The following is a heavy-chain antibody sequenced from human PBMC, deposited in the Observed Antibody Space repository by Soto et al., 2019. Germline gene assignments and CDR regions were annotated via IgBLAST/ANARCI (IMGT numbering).Heavy chain of an antibody. CDR1: GYTLTSHY. Sequence: ASVNVSCKASGYTLTSHYMHWVRQAPGQGLEWMGIINPSCGSTSYAQKFQGRVTMTRDTSTSTVYMELSSLRSEDTAVYYCARDRASYYDRSGYYQPLPRYNWLNACGQGTLVRVS. J-gene: IGHJ5*02. CDR2: INPSCGST. V-gene: IGHV1-46*01. D-gene: IGHD3-22*01. CDR3: ARDRASYYDRSGYYQPLPRYNWLNA.